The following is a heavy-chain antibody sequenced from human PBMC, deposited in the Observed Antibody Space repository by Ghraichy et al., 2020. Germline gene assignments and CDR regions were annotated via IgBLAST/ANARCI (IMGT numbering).Heavy chain of an antibody. J-gene: IGHJ2*01. CDR3: ARDGAGGYRSWYFDL. CDR2: IYSGGTT. V-gene: IGHV3-66*01. CDR1: GFTVSGDY. D-gene: IGHD3-16*02. Sequence: GESLRLSCAASGFTVSGDYMSWVRQAPGKGLEWVSIIYSGGTTYYADSVKGRFIISRDNSKNTLYLEMNSLRAEDTAVYYCARDGAGGYRSWYFDLWGRGTLVTVSS.